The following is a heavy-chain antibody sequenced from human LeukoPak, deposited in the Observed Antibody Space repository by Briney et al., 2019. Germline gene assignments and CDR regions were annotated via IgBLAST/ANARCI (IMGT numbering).Heavy chain of an antibody. CDR3: AKDYYYDGSGPFDY. V-gene: IGHV3-9*01. Sequence: GGSLRLSCAASGFTFDDYAMHWVRQAPGKGLEWVSGISWNSGSIGYADSVKGRFTISRDNAKNSLYLQMNSLRAEDTALYYCAKDYYYDGSGPFDYWGQGTLVTVSS. CDR2: ISWNSGSI. CDR1: GFTFDDYA. D-gene: IGHD3-22*01. J-gene: IGHJ4*02.